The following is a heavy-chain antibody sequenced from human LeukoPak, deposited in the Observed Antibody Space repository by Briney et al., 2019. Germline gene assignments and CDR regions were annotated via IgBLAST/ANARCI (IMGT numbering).Heavy chain of an antibody. CDR3: ASQRTIFVY. D-gene: IGHD5-24*01. J-gene: IGHJ4*02. CDR2: ISGSGDST. Sequence: GESLRLSCAASGLTPRSCGMTWVRQAPGKGLEWVSGISGSGDSTYYADSVKGRFTISRDNAKNSLYLQMNSLRAEDSAMYYCASQRTIFVYWGQGIPVTVSS. CDR1: GLTPRSCG. V-gene: IGHV3-23*01.